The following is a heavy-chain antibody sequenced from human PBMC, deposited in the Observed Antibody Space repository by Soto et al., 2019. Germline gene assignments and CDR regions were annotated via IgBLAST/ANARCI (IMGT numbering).Heavy chain of an antibody. D-gene: IGHD6-19*01. J-gene: IGHJ6*02. Sequence: PXASLSLTCTVSGGSISSSSYYWGWIRQPPGKGLEWIGSIYYSGSTYYNPSLKSRVTISVDTSKNQFSLKLSSVTAADTAVYYCARDGRAVAGTSKGYYYYGMDVWGQGTTVTVSS. V-gene: IGHV4-39*02. CDR3: ARDGRAVAGTSKGYYYYGMDV. CDR1: GGSISSSSYY. CDR2: IYYSGST.